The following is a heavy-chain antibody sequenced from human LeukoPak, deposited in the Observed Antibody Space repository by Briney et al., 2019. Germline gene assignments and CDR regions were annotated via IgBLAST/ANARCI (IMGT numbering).Heavy chain of an antibody. Sequence: SETLSLTCTVSGGPIRSSSYNWGWIRQPPGKGLEWIGSMHYTGTTYYNPSLKSRVTISVDTSKNQFSLKLSSVTAADTAVYFCARTGGSFYFYYYMDVWGKGTTVTVSS. V-gene: IGHV4-39*07. CDR2: MHYTGTT. CDR1: GGPIRSSSYN. J-gene: IGHJ6*03. CDR3: ARTGGSFYFYYYMDV. D-gene: IGHD1-26*01.